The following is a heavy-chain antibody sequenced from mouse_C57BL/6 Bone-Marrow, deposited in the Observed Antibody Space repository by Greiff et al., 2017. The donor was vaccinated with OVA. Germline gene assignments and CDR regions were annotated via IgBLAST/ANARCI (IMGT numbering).Heavy chain of an antibody. CDR1: GYTFTSYG. V-gene: IGHV1-81*01. CDR3: AGGEKDIDYGKRGYAMYY. J-gene: IGHJ4*01. Sequence: QVQLQQPGAELARPGASVKLSCKASGYTFTSYGISWVKQRTGQGLEWIGEIYPRSGNTYYNEKFKGKATLTVDKSSSTAYMELRSLTSEDSAVYFGAGGEKDIDYGKRGYAMYYWGQGTSVTVST. D-gene: IGHD2-1*01. CDR2: IYPRSGNT.